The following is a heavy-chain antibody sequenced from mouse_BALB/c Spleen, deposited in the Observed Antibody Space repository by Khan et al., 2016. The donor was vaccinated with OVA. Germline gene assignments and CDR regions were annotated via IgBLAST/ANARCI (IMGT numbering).Heavy chain of an antibody. CDR1: GYSITSGYG. CDR2: ISYSGCT. Sequence: EVQLQESGPGLVKPSQSLSLTCTVTGYSITSGYGWYWLRQFPGNKLEWMGYISYSGCTNYKPSLKSRISITRDTSKNQFFLQLNSVTTEDTATYYCARTARIKYWGQGTTLTVSS. V-gene: IGHV3-1*02. CDR3: ARTARIKY. J-gene: IGHJ2*01. D-gene: IGHD1-2*01.